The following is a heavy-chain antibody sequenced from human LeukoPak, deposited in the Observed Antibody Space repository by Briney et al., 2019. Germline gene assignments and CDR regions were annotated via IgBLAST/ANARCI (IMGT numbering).Heavy chain of an antibody. V-gene: IGHV3-23*01. CDR3: AKAVSSWWRFDY. Sequence: GGSLRLSCAASGFTFSNYAMNWVRQAPGKGLEWVSAISDSGVSTYYADSVKGRFTISRDNSKNTLYLQMNSLRAEDTAVYYCAKAVSSWWRFDYWGQGTLVTVSS. CDR1: GFTFSNYA. J-gene: IGHJ4*02. CDR2: ISDSGVST. D-gene: IGHD6-13*01.